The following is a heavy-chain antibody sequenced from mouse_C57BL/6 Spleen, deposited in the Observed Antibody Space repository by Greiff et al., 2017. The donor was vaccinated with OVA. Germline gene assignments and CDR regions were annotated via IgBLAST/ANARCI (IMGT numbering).Heavy chain of an antibody. D-gene: IGHD1-1*01. Sequence: VQLQQPGAELVKPGASVKLSCKASGYTFTSYWMHWVKQRPGQGLEWIGMIHPNSGSTNYNEKFKSKATLTVDKSSSTAYMQLSSLTSEDSAVYYCARQVLRGYYAMDYWGQGTSVTVSS. CDR1: GYTFTSYW. CDR3: ARQVLRGYYAMDY. CDR2: IHPNSGST. V-gene: IGHV1-64*01. J-gene: IGHJ4*01.